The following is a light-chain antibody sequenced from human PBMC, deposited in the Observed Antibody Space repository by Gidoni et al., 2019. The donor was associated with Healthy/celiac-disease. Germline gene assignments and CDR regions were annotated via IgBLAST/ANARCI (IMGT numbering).Light chain of an antibody. CDR1: QSLLHSNGYNY. V-gene: IGKV2-28*01. CDR3: MQALQTPWT. CDR2: LGS. J-gene: IGKJ1*01. Sequence: DIVMTHSPLSLPVTPGGPASISCRSSQSLLHSNGYNYLDWYLQKPGQSPQLLIYLGSNRASGVPDRFSGSGSGTDFTLKISRVEAEDVGVYYCMQALQTPWTFGQGTKVEIK.